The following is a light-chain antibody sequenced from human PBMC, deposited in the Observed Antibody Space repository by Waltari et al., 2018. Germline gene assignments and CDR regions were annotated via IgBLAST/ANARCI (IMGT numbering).Light chain of an antibody. CDR2: DTS. V-gene: IGKV3-20*01. CDR3: QMYVRLPVT. Sequence: EIVLTQSPGTLSLSPGERATLSRRASQSVGRSLAWYQRKPGQPPRLLIYDTSNRATGIPERVSGSGSGTDFSLTISRLEPEDFAVYYCQMYVRLPVTFGQGTKVEIK. J-gene: IGKJ1*01. CDR1: QSVGRS.